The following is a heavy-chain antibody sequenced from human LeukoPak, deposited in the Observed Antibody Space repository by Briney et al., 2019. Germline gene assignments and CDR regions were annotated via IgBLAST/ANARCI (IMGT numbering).Heavy chain of an antibody. CDR3: AREHPTEYSYGSGLLDY. J-gene: IGHJ4*02. V-gene: IGHV1-46*01. D-gene: IGHD5-18*01. Sequence: ASVKVSCKASGYTFTSYYMHWVRQAPGQGLEWMGIINSSGGSTSYAQKFQGRVTMTRDMSTSTVYMELSSLRSEDTAVYYCAREHPTEYSYGSGLLDYWGQGTLVTVSS. CDR2: INSSGGST. CDR1: GYTFTSYY.